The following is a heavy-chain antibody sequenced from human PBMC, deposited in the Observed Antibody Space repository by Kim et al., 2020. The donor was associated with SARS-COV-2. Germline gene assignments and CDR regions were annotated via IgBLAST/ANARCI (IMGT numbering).Heavy chain of an antibody. CDR3: ARGNYGSGSYPDS. V-gene: IGHV1-46*01. Sequence: ASVKVSCKASGYTFTSSHIHWVRQAPGQGLEWMGIINPSGGGTVYAQNFQGRVTMTRDTSTSTVYVELSSLRSEDTAVYSCARGNYGSGSYPDSWGQGTLVIVSS. CDR2: INPSGGGT. J-gene: IGHJ4*02. CDR1: GYTFTSSH. D-gene: IGHD3-10*01.